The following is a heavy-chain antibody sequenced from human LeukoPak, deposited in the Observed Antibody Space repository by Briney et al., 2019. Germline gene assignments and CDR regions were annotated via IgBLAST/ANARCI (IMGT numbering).Heavy chain of an antibody. Sequence: GGSLRLSCAASGFTFSSYGMHWVRQAPGKGLEWVAVISYDGSNKYYADSVKGRFTISRDNSKNTLYLQMNSLKTEDTAVYYCTTEFLPLYDSSGYVDYWGQGTLVTVSS. V-gene: IGHV3-30*03. D-gene: IGHD3-22*01. CDR3: TTEFLPLYDSSGYVDY. J-gene: IGHJ4*02. CDR1: GFTFSSYG. CDR2: ISYDGSNK.